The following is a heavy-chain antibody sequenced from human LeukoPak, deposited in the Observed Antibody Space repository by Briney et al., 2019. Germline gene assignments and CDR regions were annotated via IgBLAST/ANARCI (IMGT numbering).Heavy chain of an antibody. CDR2: INHSGST. Sequence: SETLSLTCAVYGGSFSGYYWSWIRQPPGKGLEWIGEINHSGSTNYNPSLKSRVTISVDTSKNQFSLKLSSVTAADTAVYYCARLWFGELTFDYWGQGTLVTVSS. CDR3: ARLWFGELTFDY. V-gene: IGHV4-34*01. J-gene: IGHJ4*02. CDR1: GGSFSGYY. D-gene: IGHD3-10*01.